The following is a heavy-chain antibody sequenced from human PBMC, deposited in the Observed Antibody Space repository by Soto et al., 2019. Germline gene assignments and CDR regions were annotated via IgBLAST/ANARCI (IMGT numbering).Heavy chain of an antibody. Sequence: ASVKVSCKASGYTFTSYGISWVRQAPGQGLEWMGWISAYNGNTNYAQKLQGRVTMTTDTSTSTAYMELRSLRSDDTAVYYCARGVKARYRYDYFDYWGQGTLVTVSS. V-gene: IGHV1-18*04. CDR1: GYTFTSYG. CDR2: ISAYNGNT. CDR3: ARGVKARYRYDYFDY. D-gene: IGHD5-18*01. J-gene: IGHJ4*02.